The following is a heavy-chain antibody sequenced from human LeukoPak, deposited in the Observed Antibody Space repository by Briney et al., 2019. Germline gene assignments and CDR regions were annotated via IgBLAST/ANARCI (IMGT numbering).Heavy chain of an antibody. J-gene: IGHJ4*02. CDR1: GFTFSSYT. CDR2: ITSSSSYI. CDR3: ARAPDLYGGYKSYYDH. D-gene: IGHD5-12*01. V-gene: IGHV3-21*01. Sequence: GGSLRLSCAASGFTFSSYTMNWVRQAPGKGLEWVSSITSSSSYIYYADSLKGRLTISRDNAKTSVYLQMNSLRVDDTAVYYCARAPDLYGGYKSYYDHWGQGTLLTVSS.